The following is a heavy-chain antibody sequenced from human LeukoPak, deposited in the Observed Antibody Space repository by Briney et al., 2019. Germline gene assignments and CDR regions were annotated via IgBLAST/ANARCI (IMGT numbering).Heavy chain of an antibody. J-gene: IGHJ4*02. CDR2: IIPILGIA. D-gene: IGHD6-13*01. V-gene: IGHV1-69*04. CDR1: GGTFSSYA. CDR3: ARVRPTAAGIDPERD. Sequence: GASVKVSCKASGGTFSSYAISWVRQAPGQGLEWMGRIIPILGIANYAQKFQGRVTITADKSTSTAYMELSSLRSEDTAVYYCARVRPTAAGIDPERDWGQGTLVTVSS.